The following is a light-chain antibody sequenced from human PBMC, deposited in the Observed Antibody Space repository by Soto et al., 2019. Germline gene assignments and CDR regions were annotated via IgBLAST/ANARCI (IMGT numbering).Light chain of an antibody. CDR2: GAS. J-gene: IGKJ4*01. Sequence: EIVMTQSPATLSVSPGERATLSCRASQGVTTNLAWYQQKPGQAPRLLIYGASTRATGIPARFSGSGSGTEFTLTISSLXXEDFAXYYCQQYNTWPLTFGGGTKVEIK. V-gene: IGKV3-15*01. CDR1: QGVTTN. CDR3: QQYNTWPLT.